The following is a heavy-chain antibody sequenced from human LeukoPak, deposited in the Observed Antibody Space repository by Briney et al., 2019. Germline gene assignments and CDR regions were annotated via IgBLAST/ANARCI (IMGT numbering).Heavy chain of an antibody. CDR2: TRKKANSYTT. CDR3: ARDYYGDLDY. CDR1: GVTFSDHF. Sequence: PVGSLRLSCAAPGVTFSDHFMYWGRPAPGKRLEWVGRTRKKANSYTTEYAASVKGRFTISRDDSKNSLYLQMNSLKTEDTAVYYCARDYYGDLDYWGQGTLVTVSS. V-gene: IGHV3-72*01. D-gene: IGHD4-17*01. J-gene: IGHJ4*02.